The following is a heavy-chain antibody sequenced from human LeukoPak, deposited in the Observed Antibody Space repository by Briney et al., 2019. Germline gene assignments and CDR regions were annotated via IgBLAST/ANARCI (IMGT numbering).Heavy chain of an antibody. V-gene: IGHV3-48*03. CDR1: GFTFSSYE. CDR3: ARGGGVERFAAIDY. CDR2: ISSSGSTI. D-gene: IGHD5-24*01. J-gene: IGHJ4*02. Sequence: QAGRSLRLSCAASGFTFSSYEMNWVRQAPGKGLEWVSYISSSGSTIYYADSVKGRFTISRDNAKNSLYLQMNSLRAEDTAVYYCARGGGVERFAAIDYWGQGTLVTVSS.